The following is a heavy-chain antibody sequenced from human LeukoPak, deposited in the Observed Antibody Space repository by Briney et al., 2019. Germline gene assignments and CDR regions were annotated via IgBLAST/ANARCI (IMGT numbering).Heavy chain of an antibody. J-gene: IGHJ4*02. Sequence: GGSLRLSCAASGFTFSSYWMSWVRQAPGKGLEWVANINQDGSEKYYVDSVKGRFTISRDNAKNSLYLQMNSLRAEDTATYYCATYRQIQVPFEFWGQGTLVTVSS. CDR3: ATYRQIQVPFEF. CDR2: INQDGSEK. V-gene: IGHV3-7*03. D-gene: IGHD5-18*01. CDR1: GFTFSSYW.